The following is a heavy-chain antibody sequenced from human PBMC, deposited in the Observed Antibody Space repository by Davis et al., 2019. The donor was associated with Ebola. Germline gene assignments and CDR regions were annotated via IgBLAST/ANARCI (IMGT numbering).Heavy chain of an antibody. Sequence: GESLKISCAASGFTFSDYYMSWIRQAPGKGLEWVSYISSSGSTIYYADSVKGRFTISRDNAKNSLYLQMNSLKTEDTAVYYCTTTTTRIDYWGQGTLVTVSS. CDR1: GFTFSDYY. J-gene: IGHJ4*02. CDR3: TTTTTRIDY. D-gene: IGHD4-17*01. CDR2: ISSSGSTI. V-gene: IGHV3-11*01.